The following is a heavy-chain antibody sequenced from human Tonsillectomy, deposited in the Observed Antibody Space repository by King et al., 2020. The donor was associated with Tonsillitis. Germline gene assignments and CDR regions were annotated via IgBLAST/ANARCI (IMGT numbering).Heavy chain of an antibody. J-gene: IGHJ6*02. CDR2: INQSGSI. V-gene: IGHV4-34*01. CDR3: ALGQSRGNYYYYGMDV. CDR1: GGSFSGYY. Sequence: VQLQQWGAGLLKPSETLSLTCAVYGGSFSGYYWSWIRQPPGKGLEWIGEINQSGSINYNPSLKSRVTISVDTSKNQFSLKLNSVTAADTAVYYCALGQSRGNYYYYGMDVWGQGTTVTVSS.